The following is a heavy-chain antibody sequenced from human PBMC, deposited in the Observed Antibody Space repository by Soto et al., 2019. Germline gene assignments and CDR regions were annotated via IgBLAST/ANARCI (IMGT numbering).Heavy chain of an antibody. J-gene: IGHJ4*02. CDR1: GYTLTELS. V-gene: IGHV1-24*01. CDR2: FDPEDGET. Sequence: ASVKVSCKVSGYTLTELSMHWVRQAPGKGLEWMGGFDPEDGETIYAQKFQGRVTMTEDTSTDTAYMELSSLRSEDTAVYYCAIRFRGSSSPETDYWSQGTLVTVSS. D-gene: IGHD6-6*01. CDR3: AIRFRGSSSPETDY.